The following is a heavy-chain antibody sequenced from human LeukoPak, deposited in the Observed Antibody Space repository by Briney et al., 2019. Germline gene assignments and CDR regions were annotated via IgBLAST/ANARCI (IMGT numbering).Heavy chain of an antibody. V-gene: IGHV3-21*01. CDR3: GRDEIGDYGFDY. D-gene: IGHD4-17*01. J-gene: IGHJ4*02. CDR2: ISSRSSYT. Sequence: PGGSLRLSCAASGFTFSSYEMNWVRQAPGKGLEWVSSISSRSSYTYYADSVKGRFTISRDNAKNSLYLQMNSLRAEDTAVYSCGRDEIGDYGFDYWGQGALVTVSS. CDR1: GFTFSSYE.